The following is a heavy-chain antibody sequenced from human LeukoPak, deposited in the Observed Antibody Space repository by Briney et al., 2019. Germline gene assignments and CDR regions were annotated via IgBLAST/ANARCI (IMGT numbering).Heavy chain of an antibody. D-gene: IGHD5/OR15-5a*01. CDR2: ISNSGGTM. CDR3: ARAARDLLSAGLDS. Sequence: ESGGSLRLSCGISGFTFRSYEMHWVRQAPGKGLEWISYISNSGGTMYYAHSVEGRFTISRDNGKNSLYLQMNDLRGEDTAVYYCARAARDLLSAGLDSWGQGSLVTVSS. CDR1: GFTFRSYE. J-gene: IGHJ4*02. V-gene: IGHV3-48*03.